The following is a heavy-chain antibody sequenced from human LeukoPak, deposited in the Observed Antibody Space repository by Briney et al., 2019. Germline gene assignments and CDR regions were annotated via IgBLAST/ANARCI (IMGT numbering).Heavy chain of an antibody. CDR1: GFTFSDHF. Sequence: GGSLRLSCVASGFTFSDHFMTWIRQAPGKGLEWVANIKLDGSEKNYVDSVKGRFTISRDNTKNSLYLQMNSLRVEDTAVFYCARDQYDTWSRRGNFDSWGQGTLVIVSS. V-gene: IGHV3-7*03. CDR3: ARDQYDTWSRRGNFDS. D-gene: IGHD3-3*01. CDR2: IKLDGSEK. J-gene: IGHJ4*02.